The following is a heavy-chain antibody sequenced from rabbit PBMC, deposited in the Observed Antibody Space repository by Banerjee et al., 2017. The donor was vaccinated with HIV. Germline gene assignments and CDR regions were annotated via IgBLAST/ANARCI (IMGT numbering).Heavy chain of an antibody. CDR3: ARTAGYAIDGQAYFKL. V-gene: IGHV1S40*01. Sequence: QQLVESGGGLVKPGASLTLTCKASGFSFSSGYDMCWVRQAPGKGLEWIGCIYAGSSASTYYASWAKGRFTISKTSSTTVSLQMTSLTGADMATYFCARTAGYAIDGQAYFKLWGQGTLVTVS. J-gene: IGHJ4*01. D-gene: IGHD3-3*01. CDR2: IYAGSSAST. CDR1: GFSFSSGYD.